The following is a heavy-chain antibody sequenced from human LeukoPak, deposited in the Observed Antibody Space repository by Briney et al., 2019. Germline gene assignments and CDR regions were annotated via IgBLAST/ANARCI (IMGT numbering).Heavy chain of an antibody. CDR2: ISYDGSNK. V-gene: IGHV3-30-3*01. CDR1: GFSFSTYG. Sequence: GSLRLSCTASGFSFSTYGMHWVRQAPGKGLEWVALISYDGSNKYYAQSMKGRFTTSRDNSKNTVYLQMSSLRPEDTAMYYCARLFGWGYSYGLDYWGQGTLVTVSS. CDR3: ARLFGWGYSYGLDY. J-gene: IGHJ4*02. D-gene: IGHD5-18*01.